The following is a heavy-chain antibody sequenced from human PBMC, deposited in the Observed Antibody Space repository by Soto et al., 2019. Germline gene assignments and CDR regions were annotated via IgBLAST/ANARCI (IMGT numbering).Heavy chain of an antibody. CDR3: ARGPPRSDSFDY. CDR2: INPNSGNT. J-gene: IGHJ4*02. CDR1: GYTFTSSD. Sequence: ASVKVSCKASGYTFTSSDINWVRQATGQGLEWMGWINPNSGNTGYAQKFQGRVTMTRNTSISTAYMELSGLRSEDTAMYYCARGPPRSDSFDYWGQGTLVTVSS. D-gene: IGHD6-6*01. V-gene: IGHV1-8*01.